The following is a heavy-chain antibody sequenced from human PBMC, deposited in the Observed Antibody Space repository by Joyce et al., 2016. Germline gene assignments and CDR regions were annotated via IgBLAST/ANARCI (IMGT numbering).Heavy chain of an antibody. Sequence: EVQLVESGGGLVQPGRSLRLSCTASGFTFGDYAMSWVRQAPGKGLAWGGFIRSKADGGTTEYAASVKGRFTISRDDSKSIAYLQMNSLKTEDTAVYYCTRACGGSCFDYWGQGTLVTVSS. CDR2: IRSKADGGTT. D-gene: IGHD2-15*01. J-gene: IGHJ4*02. V-gene: IGHV3-49*04. CDR3: TRACGGSCFDY. CDR1: GFTFGDYA.